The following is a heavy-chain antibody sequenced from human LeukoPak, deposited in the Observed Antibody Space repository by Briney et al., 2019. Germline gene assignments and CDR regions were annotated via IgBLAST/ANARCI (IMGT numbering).Heavy chain of an antibody. CDR2: ISISSSNI. D-gene: IGHD3-9*01. Sequence: NPGGSLRLSCAASGFRVSGYDLNWIRQAPGKGLEWIAYISISSSNIHYADSVRGRFTISRDNANNSLYLQLSSLRVEDTAVYYCAREYYGVIFSHYLDVWAKGQRSPSPQ. CDR3: AREYYGVIFSHYLDV. V-gene: IGHV3-11*06. CDR1: GFRVSGYD. J-gene: IGHJ6*04.